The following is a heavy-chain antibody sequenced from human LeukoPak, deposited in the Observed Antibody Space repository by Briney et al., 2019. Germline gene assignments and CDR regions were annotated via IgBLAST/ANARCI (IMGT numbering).Heavy chain of an antibody. CDR3: ARGPYDFWSGYYGMDV. D-gene: IGHD3-3*01. V-gene: IGHV4-59*12. CDR2: INYSGST. CDR1: GGPISSYY. J-gene: IGHJ6*02. Sequence: PSETLSLTCTVSGGPISSYYWSWFRQPPGKGLEWIGYINYSGSTNYNPSLKSRVTISVDTSKNQFSLKLSSVTAADTAVYYCARGPYDFWSGYYGMDVWGQGTTVTVSS.